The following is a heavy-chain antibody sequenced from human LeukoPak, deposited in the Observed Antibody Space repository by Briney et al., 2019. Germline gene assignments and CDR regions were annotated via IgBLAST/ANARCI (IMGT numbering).Heavy chain of an antibody. Sequence: SETLSLTCTVSGGSISSSSYYWGWIRQPPGKGLEWIGSIYYSGSTYYNPSLKSRVTISVDTSKNQFSLKLSSVTAADTAVYYCARGSGYYDFWSGSPAAFDIWGQGTMVTVSS. V-gene: IGHV4-39*07. J-gene: IGHJ3*02. D-gene: IGHD3-3*01. CDR2: IYYSGST. CDR3: ARGSGYYDFWSGSPAAFDI. CDR1: GGSISSSSYY.